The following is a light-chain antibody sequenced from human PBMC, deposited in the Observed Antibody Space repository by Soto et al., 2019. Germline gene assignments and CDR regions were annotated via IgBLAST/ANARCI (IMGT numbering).Light chain of an antibody. CDR2: KTD. J-gene: IGLJ2*01. CDR1: SSNVGGRNY. CDR3: ASWDDSLSAVL. V-gene: IGLV1-47*01. Sequence: QSVLTQPPSASGTPGQRVTISCSGSSSNVGGRNYVFWYHQLPTTAPRLLIYKTDQRPSGVPERFSASRSGSSASLAISGLRSEDEGDYYCASWDDSLSAVLFGGGTKLTGL.